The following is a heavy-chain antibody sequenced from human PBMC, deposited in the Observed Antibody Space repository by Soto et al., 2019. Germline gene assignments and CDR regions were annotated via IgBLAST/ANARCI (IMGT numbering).Heavy chain of an antibody. J-gene: IGHJ6*02. CDR1: GGTFSSYA. Sequence: SVKVSCKASGGTFSSYAISWVRQAPGQGLEWMGGIIPIFGTANYAQKFQGRVTITADESTSTAYMELSSLRSEDTAVYYCARGTKVLRFLEWSDHYYYYGMDVWGQGTKVTVSS. V-gene: IGHV1-69*13. D-gene: IGHD3-3*01. CDR3: ARGTKVLRFLEWSDHYYYYGMDV. CDR2: IIPIFGTA.